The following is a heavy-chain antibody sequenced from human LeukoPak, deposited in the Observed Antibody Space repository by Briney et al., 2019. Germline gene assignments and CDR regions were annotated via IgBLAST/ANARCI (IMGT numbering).Heavy chain of an antibody. J-gene: IGHJ5*02. CDR3: AREHCSSTSCYRGNWFDP. CDR2: IYHSGST. D-gene: IGHD2-2*02. CDR1: GGSISSGGSS. V-gene: IGHV4-30-2*01. Sequence: PSETLSLTCAVSGGSISSGGSSWSWIRQPPGKGLEWIGYIYHSGSTYYNPSLKSRVTISVDRSKNQFSLKLSSVTAADTAVYYCAREHCSSTSCYRGNWFDPWGQGTLVTVSS.